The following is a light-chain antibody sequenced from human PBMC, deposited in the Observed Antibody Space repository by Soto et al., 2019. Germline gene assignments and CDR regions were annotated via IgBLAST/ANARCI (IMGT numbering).Light chain of an antibody. CDR2: GAS. CDR1: QTVSSNY. J-gene: IGKJ5*01. Sequence: IILTQSPDTLALSPGERATLSCRASQTVSSNYLAWCQQRPGQAPRLLIYGASTRAAGIPDRLSGSGSGTDFTLTITRLEPEDFAVYYCQQRSNWPTFGQGTRLEIK. V-gene: IGKV3D-20*02. CDR3: QQRSNWPT.